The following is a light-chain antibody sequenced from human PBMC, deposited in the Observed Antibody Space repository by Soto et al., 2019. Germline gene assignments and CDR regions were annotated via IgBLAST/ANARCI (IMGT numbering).Light chain of an antibody. CDR3: MHSQLRCLT. CDR2: FGS. J-gene: IGKJ1*01. V-gene: IGKV2-28*01. CDR1: QSLLQSNGYNY. Sequence: DIVMTQSPLSLPVTPGEPASISCSSSQSLLQSNGYNYLDWYLQKPGQSPQLLIYFGSYRASGVPLRVPGTRLGPDFTLKLRRLEAEDVGGCYCMHSQLRCLTFG.